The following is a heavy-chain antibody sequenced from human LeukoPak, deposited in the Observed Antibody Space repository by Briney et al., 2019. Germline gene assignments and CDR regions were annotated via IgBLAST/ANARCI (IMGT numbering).Heavy chain of an antibody. CDR3: SKAYDNNWYEFDY. Sequence: GGSLRLSCAASGITFRSYVMSWVRQAPGKGMEWVSGISGSVTSTYYADSVKGRFTISRDNSKSTLSLQMNSLRPEDAAVYYCSKAYDNNWYEFDYWGQGTLVTVSS. CDR2: ISGSVTST. D-gene: IGHD1-1*01. V-gene: IGHV3-23*01. J-gene: IGHJ4*02. CDR1: GITFRSYV.